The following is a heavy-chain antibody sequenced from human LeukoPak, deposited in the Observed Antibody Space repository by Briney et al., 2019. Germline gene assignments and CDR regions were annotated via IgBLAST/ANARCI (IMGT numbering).Heavy chain of an antibody. V-gene: IGHV1-8*01. CDR3: ARVRRDSSGFDY. J-gene: IGHJ4*02. CDR1: GYTFTSYD. Sequence: ASVKVSCKASGYTFTSYDINWVRQATGQGLEWMGWMNPNSGNTGYAQKFQGRVTMTRNTSISTAYMELSSLRSEDTAVYYCARVRRDSSGFDYWGQGTLVTVSS. D-gene: IGHD3-22*01. CDR2: MNPNSGNT.